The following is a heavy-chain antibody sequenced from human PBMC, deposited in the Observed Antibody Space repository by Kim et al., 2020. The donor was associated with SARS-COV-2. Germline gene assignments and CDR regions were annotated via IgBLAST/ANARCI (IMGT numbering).Heavy chain of an antibody. CDR2: IYYSGST. V-gene: IGHV4-59*13. CDR3: ARDKTYGGWYRDAFDI. J-gene: IGHJ3*02. D-gene: IGHD6-19*01. Sequence: SETLSLTCTVSGGSISSYYWSWIRQPPGKGLEWIGYIYYSGSTNYNPSLKSRVTISVDTSKNQFSLKLSSVTAADTAVYYCARDKTYGGWYRDAFDIWGQGTMVTVSS. CDR1: GGSISSYY.